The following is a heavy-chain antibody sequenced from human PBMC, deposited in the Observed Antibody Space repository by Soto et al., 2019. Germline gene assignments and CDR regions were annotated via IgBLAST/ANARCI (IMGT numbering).Heavy chain of an antibody. CDR3: ARADYEILTGSYAMDV. J-gene: IGHJ6*02. V-gene: IGHV4-4*07. CDR2: VSSSGNT. CDR1: GDSLGNYY. D-gene: IGHD3-9*01. Sequence: PSETLSLTCTVSGDSLGNYYWFWIRQPVGKGLEWIGRVSSSGNTNANPTLNSRATMSIDTSKNQFSLRLRSVTAADTAVYYCARADYEILTGSYAMDVWGQGTPVTVYS.